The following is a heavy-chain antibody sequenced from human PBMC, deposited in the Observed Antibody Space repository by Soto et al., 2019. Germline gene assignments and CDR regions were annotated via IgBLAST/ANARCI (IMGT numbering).Heavy chain of an antibody. CDR1: GGYISSGCYY. CDR2: IYYSGST. V-gene: IGHV4-31*03. Sequence: SETLSLTCTVSGGYISSGCYYWSWIRQHPGKGLEWIGYIYYSGSTCYNPSLKSRVTISVDTSKNQFSLKLSSVTAADTAVYYCARERQEGLRRIDYWGQGTLVTVSS. CDR3: ARERQEGLRRIDY. D-gene: IGHD3-10*01. J-gene: IGHJ4*02.